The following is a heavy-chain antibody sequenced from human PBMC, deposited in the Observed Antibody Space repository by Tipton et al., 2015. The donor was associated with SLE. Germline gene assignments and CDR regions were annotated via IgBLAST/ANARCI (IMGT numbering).Heavy chain of an antibody. CDR3: ASLPPHGGSYHYYGMDV. D-gene: IGHD1-26*01. CDR1: GGSFSGYY. J-gene: IGHJ6*02. V-gene: IGHV4-34*01. CDR2: IYHRGST. Sequence: LRLSCAVYGGSFSGYYWSWIRQSPGKGLEWIGEIYHRGSTNYNPSLKSRVTISVDTSKNQFSLKLSSVTAADTAVYYCASLPPHGGSYHYYGMDVWGQGTTVTVSS.